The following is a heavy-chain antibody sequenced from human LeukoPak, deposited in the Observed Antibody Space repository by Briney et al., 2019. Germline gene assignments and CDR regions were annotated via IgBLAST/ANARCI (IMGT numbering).Heavy chain of an antibody. CDR1: GYTFTSYD. J-gene: IGHJ4*02. CDR2: MNPNSGNT. Sequence: ASVKVSCKASGYTFTSYDINWVRQATGQGLEWMGWMNPNSGNTGYAQKFQGRVTMTRDTSISTAYMELSRLRSDDTAVYYCARGRLIAVAGTSCLDYWGQGTLVTVSS. D-gene: IGHD6-19*01. V-gene: IGHV1-8*01. CDR3: ARGRLIAVAGTSCLDY.